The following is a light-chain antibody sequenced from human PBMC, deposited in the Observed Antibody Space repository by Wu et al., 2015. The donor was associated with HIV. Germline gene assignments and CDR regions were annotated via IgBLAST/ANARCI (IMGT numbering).Light chain of an antibody. J-gene: IGKJ2*01. V-gene: IGKV1-27*01. CDR1: QGISNF. CDR3: QQYDSYPYT. CDR2: AAS. Sequence: DIQMTQSPSSLSASVGDRATITCRASQGISNFLAWYQQKPGKPPKVLIYAASTLQSGVPSRFSGSGSGTEFTLIIDSLQPDDLGTYFCQQYDSYPYTFGQGTKLEI.